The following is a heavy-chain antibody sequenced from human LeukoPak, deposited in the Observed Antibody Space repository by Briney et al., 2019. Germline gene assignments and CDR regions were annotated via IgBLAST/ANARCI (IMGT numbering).Heavy chain of an antibody. CDR1: GDXVSSNSAA. CDR3: AREGSIWYSFDY. Sequence: SQTLSLTCAISGDXVSSNSAAWNWIRQSPSRGLEWLGRTYYRPKWYNDYAVSVKSRITISPDTSKNQFSLQLNSVTPEDAAVYFCAREGSIWYSFDYWGQGTLVTVSS. CDR2: TYYRPKWYN. V-gene: IGHV6-1*01. J-gene: IGHJ4*02. D-gene: IGHD6-13*01.